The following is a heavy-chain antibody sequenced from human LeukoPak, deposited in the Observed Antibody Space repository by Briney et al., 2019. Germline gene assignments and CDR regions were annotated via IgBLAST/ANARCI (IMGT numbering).Heavy chain of an antibody. J-gene: IGHJ4*02. CDR3: AKDTQIVVATPGDY. CDR2: ISGSGGST. D-gene: IGHD3-22*01. Sequence: GGSLRLSCAASGFTFSGYAMSWVRQAPGKGLEWVSAISGSGGSTYYADSVKGRFTISRDNSKNALYMQMNSLRAEDTAVYYCAKDTQIVVATPGDYWGQGTLVTVSS. CDR1: GFTFSGYA. V-gene: IGHV3-23*01.